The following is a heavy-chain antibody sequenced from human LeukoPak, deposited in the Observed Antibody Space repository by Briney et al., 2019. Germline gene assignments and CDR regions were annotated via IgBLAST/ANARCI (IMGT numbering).Heavy chain of an antibody. J-gene: IGHJ4*02. D-gene: IGHD4-17*01. V-gene: IGHV4-39*07. CDR3: ARSATVTTGYFDY. CDR2: IYSNGNT. Sequence: SETLSLTCSVSGGSISSTGHYWGWIRQSPEKGLDWIGSIYSNGNTYYNPSVKSRVTMSVDTSKNQFSLKLTPMTAAETAVYYCARSATVTTGYFDYWGQGALVTVSS. CDR1: GGSISSTGHY.